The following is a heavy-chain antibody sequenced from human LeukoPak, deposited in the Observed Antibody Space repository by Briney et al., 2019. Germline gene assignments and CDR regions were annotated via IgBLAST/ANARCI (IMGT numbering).Heavy chain of an antibody. CDR1: GFTVSDYY. D-gene: IGHD2-21*02. V-gene: IGHV3-53*01. J-gene: IGHJ3*02. CDR2: IYSDSRT. Sequence: GGSLRLSCAASGFTVSDYYMSWVRQAPGKGLEWVLAIYSDSRTYYADSVRGRFTISRDNSNNTLHLQMNSLRGEDTAVYYCARCGSDYDGGAFDIWGQGTMVTVSS. CDR3: ARCGSDYDGGAFDI.